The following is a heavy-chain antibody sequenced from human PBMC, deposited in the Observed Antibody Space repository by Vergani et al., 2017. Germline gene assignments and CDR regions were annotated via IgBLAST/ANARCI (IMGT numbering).Heavy chain of an antibody. CDR1: GGSISSSS. CDR3: AKDMGAYYGSGEKAG. Sequence: QVQLQESGPGLVKPSETLSLTCTVSGGSISSSSYYWGWIRQAPGKGLEWVSYISSSSSYTNYADSVKGRFTISRDNAQNSLYLQMNSLRAEDTAVYYCAKDMGAYYGSGEKAGWGQGTLVTVSS. D-gene: IGHD3-10*01. V-gene: IGHV3-11*06. CDR2: ISSSSSYT. J-gene: IGHJ4*02.